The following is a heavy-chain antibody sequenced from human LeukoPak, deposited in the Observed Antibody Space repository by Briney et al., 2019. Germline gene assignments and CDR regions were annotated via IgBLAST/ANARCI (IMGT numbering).Heavy chain of an antibody. CDR1: GFTFSSYG. J-gene: IGHJ4*02. Sequence: GGSLRLSCAASGFTFSSYGMHWVRQAPAKGLEWVAVIWYVGSNKNYADSLKGRFTISRDNSKNTLYLQMDSLRAEDTAVYYCARARDNYDRSGFSALDYWGQGTLVTVSS. V-gene: IGHV3-33*01. CDR3: ARARDNYDRSGFSALDY. D-gene: IGHD3-22*01. CDR2: IWYVGSNK.